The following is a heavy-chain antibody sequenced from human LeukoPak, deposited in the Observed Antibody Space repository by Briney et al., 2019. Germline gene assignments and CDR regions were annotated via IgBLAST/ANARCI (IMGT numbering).Heavy chain of an antibody. CDR1: GDSMTSTSHF. V-gene: IGHV4-39*07. CDR2: IYYRGST. D-gene: IGHD2-2*01. CDR3: ARETYVVVAPADYYYYMDV. Sequence: SETLSLTCTVSGDSMTSTSHFWDWVRQPPGKGLEWIGSIYYRGSTYYNPSLKSRVTISVDTSKNQFSLRLSSVTAADTAAYYCARETYVVVAPADYYYYMDVWGKGTTVTVSS. J-gene: IGHJ6*03.